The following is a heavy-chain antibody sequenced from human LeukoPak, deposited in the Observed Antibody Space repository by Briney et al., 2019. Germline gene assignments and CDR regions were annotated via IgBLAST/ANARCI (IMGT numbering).Heavy chain of an antibody. D-gene: IGHD6-13*01. CDR1: GGSISSSSYY. J-gene: IGHJ5*02. CDR3: ARPLDSSSWYA. V-gene: IGHV4-39*01. Sequence: PSETLSLTCTVSGGSISSSSYYWGWIRQPPGQGLEWIGSIYYSGSTYYNPPLKSRVTISVDTSKNQFSLKLSSVTAADTAVYYCARPLDSSSWYAWGQGTLVTVSS. CDR2: IYYSGST.